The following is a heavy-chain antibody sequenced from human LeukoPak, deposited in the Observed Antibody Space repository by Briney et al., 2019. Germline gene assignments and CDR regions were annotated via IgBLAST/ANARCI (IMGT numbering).Heavy chain of an antibody. V-gene: IGHV1-69*06. CDR3: ASCHLGGSCYYYYYYMDV. Sequence: ASVKVSCKASGGTFSSYAISWVRQAPGQGLEWMGGIIPIFGTANYAQKFQGRVTITADKSTSTAYMELSSLRSEDTAVYYCASCHLGGSCYYYYYYMDVWGKGATVTVSS. D-gene: IGHD2-15*01. CDR2: IIPIFGTA. CDR1: GGTFSSYA. J-gene: IGHJ6*03.